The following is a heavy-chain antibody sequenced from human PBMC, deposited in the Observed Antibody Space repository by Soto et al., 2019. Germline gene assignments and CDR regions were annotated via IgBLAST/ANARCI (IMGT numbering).Heavy chain of an antibody. V-gene: IGHV3-23*01. Sequence: PGGSXRLSCAPIGFTFSTYAMSWVRQAPGKGLEWVSVISGSTGKTYYADSVKGRFTISRDNSKNTLSLQMRSLRGEDTAVYFCEKTRGSGSNYYSNMEVWGQGTMVTVSS. CDR3: EKTRGSGSNYYSNMEV. D-gene: IGHD3-10*01. CDR1: GFTFSTYA. J-gene: IGHJ6*02. CDR2: ISGSTGKT.